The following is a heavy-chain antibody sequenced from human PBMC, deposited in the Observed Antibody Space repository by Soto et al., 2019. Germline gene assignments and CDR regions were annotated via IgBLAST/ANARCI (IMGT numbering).Heavy chain of an antibody. CDR1: GGSINGYC. J-gene: IGHJ4*02. CDR3: AGHRRTPVATFFFDS. V-gene: IGHV4-59*08. D-gene: IGHD5-12*01. Sequence: QVQLQESGPGLVKPSETLSLTCTVSGGSINGYCWSWIRQPPGKGPEWIAYIFDSGNTNYNTSLKSRVPISVATSKIQFTVKLISVTGADTAVYFCAGHRRTPVATFFFDSWGQGARVTVSS. CDR2: IFDSGNT.